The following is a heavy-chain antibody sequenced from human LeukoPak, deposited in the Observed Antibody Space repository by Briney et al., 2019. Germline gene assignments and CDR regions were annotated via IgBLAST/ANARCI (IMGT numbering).Heavy chain of an antibody. CDR3: AKGITSCTNGVCYVEAGY. CDR1: GFTFSSYA. D-gene: IGHD2-8*01. CDR2: ISGSGGST. J-gene: IGHJ4*02. V-gene: IGHV3-23*01. Sequence: GGSLRLSCAASGFTFSSYAMSWVRQAPVKGLEWVSAISGSGGSTYYADSVKGRFTISRDNSKNTLYLQMNSLRAEDTAVYYCAKGITSCTNGVCYVEAGYWGQGTLVTVSS.